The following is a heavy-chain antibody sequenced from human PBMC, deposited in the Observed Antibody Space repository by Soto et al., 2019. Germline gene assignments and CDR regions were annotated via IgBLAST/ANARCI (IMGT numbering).Heavy chain of an antibody. J-gene: IGHJ5*02. CDR2: ISTSGTT. CDR3: ARETGPDRCFDT. V-gene: IGHV4-4*07. Sequence: PSETLSLTCTVSGASISSYFWTWIRQPAGKGLDWIGRISTSGTTNYNPSLKSRVTMSVDTSKNHFSLNLSSVTAADTAVYYCARETGPDRCFDTWGQGPLSTVSS. CDR1: GASISSYF. D-gene: IGHD3-9*01.